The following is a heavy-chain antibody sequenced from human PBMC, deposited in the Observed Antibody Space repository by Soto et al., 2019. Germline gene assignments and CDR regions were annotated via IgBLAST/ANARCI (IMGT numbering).Heavy chain of an antibody. CDR2: INAGYGNT. CDR1: GYTFSSYA. CDR3: ARDTGDGTFDF. V-gene: IGHV1-3*01. D-gene: IGHD2-8*02. Sequence: ASVKISCKASGYTFSSYAMHWVRQAPGQRLEWMGWINAGYGNTKSSQKFQDRVTISRDTSASTAYMELTSLRSEDAAVYYCARDTGDGTFDFWGQGTLVTVSS. J-gene: IGHJ4*02.